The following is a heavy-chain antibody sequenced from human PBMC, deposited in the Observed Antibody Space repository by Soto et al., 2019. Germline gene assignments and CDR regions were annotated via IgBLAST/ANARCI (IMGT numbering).Heavy chain of an antibody. J-gene: IGHJ6*02. D-gene: IGHD6-19*01. CDR1: GFTFSSYG. CDR3: VKDGSSGWPYFDDMDV. V-gene: IGHV3-30*18. Sequence: GGSLRLPCAASGFTFSSYGMHWVRQAPGKGLEWVAVILYDGSKKYYADSVKGRFTISRDNSKNTLYLQMSSLRAEDTALYYCVKDGSSGWPYFDDMDVWGQGTTVTVSS. CDR2: ILYDGSKK.